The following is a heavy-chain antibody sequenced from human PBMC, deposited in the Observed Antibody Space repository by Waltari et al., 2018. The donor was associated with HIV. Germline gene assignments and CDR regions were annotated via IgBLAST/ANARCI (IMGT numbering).Heavy chain of an antibody. D-gene: IGHD5-18*01. CDR3: ASPDTTMVHGHYYFYHMDV. CDR2: IYTGGST. CDR1: GFTVSSNY. J-gene: IGHJ6*02. V-gene: IGHV3-66*01. Sequence: EVQLVESGGGLVQHGGSLRLSCAASGFTVSSNYMLWVRQAPGKGLEWVSLIYTGGSTYYADSVKGRFTISRDNSKNTLYLQMNSLRAEDTAVYYCASPDTTMVHGHYYFYHMDVWGQGTTVTVSS.